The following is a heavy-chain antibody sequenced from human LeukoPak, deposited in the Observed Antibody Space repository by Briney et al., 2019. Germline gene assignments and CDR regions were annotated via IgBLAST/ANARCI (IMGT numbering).Heavy chain of an antibody. J-gene: IGHJ4*02. CDR1: VFTLSIYW. D-gene: IGHD3-22*01. CDR2: KKQDGNEK. CDR3: ARSPRWYYDGSGYSGYFDY. V-gene: IGHV3-7*01. Sequence: SGRSLRLSCAASVFTLSIYWMSWVRQAPGKGLEWVANKKQDGNEKDYVGSVKGRFTISRDNAKNSLYLQMSSVRGEDTAVYYCARSPRWYYDGSGYSGYFDYWGQGTLVTVSS.